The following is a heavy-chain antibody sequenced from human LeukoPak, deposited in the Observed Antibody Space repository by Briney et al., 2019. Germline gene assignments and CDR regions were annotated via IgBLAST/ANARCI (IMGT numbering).Heavy chain of an antibody. CDR1: GFIFGTYS. CDR2: ISSSSSII. V-gene: IGHV3-48*04. D-gene: IGHD4-17*01. Sequence: GGSLRLSCAASGFIFGTYSMTWVRQAPGKGLEWISYISSSSSIINYAESVRGRFTISSDNAKHLLYLQMNSLRAEDTAVYYCGRDSSMTTVTTDAFDIWGQGTMVTVSS. J-gene: IGHJ3*02. CDR3: GRDSSMTTVTTDAFDI.